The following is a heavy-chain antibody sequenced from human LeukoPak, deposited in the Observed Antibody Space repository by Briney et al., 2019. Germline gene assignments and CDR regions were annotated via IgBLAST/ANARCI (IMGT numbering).Heavy chain of an antibody. CDR1: GFTFSNYA. CDR2: IRGSGSGT. D-gene: IGHD4-17*01. J-gene: IGHJ3*01. Sequence: GGSLRLSCAASGFTFSNYAMTWVRQAPGKGPEWVSSIRGSGSGTDYADSVEGRFTISRDNSRNTLYLQMNRLRAEDTAIYYCTKDPNGDYVGAFDFWGQGTLVTVSS. CDR3: TKDPNGDYVGAFDF. V-gene: IGHV3-23*01.